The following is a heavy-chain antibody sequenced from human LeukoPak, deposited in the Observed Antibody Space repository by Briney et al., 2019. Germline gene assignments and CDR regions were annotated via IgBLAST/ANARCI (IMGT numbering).Heavy chain of an antibody. CDR3: ARWGSIAVARFDY. J-gene: IGHJ4*02. CDR1: GGSISSYY. D-gene: IGHD6-6*01. CDR2: IYYTGST. Sequence: SETLSLTCTVSGGSISSYYWSWIRQPPGKGLEWIGYIYYTGSTNYNPSLTSRVNISVDTSKNQFSLNLTSVTAADTAVYYCARWGSIAVARFDYWGQGTLVTVYS. V-gene: IGHV4-59*01.